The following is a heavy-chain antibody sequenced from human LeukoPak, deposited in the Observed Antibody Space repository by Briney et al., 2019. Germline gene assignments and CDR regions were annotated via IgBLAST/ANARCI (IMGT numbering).Heavy chain of an antibody. D-gene: IGHD3-10*01. CDR1: GFTFSTYA. CDR2: ISGSGGST. J-gene: IGHJ4*02. V-gene: IGHV3-23*01. CDR3: AKRYGSGKNFAY. Sequence: GGSLRLSCAASGFTFSTYAMSWVRQAPGKGLEWVSSISGSGGSTHYADSVKGRFTISRDNSKNTLYLQLNSLRAEDTVVYYCAKRYGSGKNFAYWGQGTLVTVSS.